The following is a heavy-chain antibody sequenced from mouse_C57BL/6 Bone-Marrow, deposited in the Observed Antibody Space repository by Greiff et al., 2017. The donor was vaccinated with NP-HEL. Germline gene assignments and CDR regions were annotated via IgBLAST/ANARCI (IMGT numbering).Heavy chain of an antibody. Sequence: EVKVVESGGGLVQSGRSLRLSCATSGFAFSDFYMEWVRQAPGKGLEWIAASRNKANDYTTEYSASVKGRFIVSRDTSQSILYLQMNALRSEDTAIYYCARDAFYAMDYWGQGPSVTVSS. CDR3: ARDAFYAMDY. CDR1: GFAFSDFY. CDR2: SRNKANDYTT. V-gene: IGHV7-1*01. J-gene: IGHJ4*01.